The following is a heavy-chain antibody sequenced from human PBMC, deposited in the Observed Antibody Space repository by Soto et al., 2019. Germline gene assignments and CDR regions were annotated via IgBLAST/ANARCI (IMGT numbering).Heavy chain of an antibody. D-gene: IGHD2-2*01. V-gene: IGHV4-59*11. CDR3: ARADPAASVGY. J-gene: IGHJ4*02. CDR1: GGSMSSHY. Sequence: PSETLSLTCTVSGGSMSSHYWTWLRQSPGKGLEWIGYISYSGSTYYNPSLKSRVSISADTSKNQFSLRMNSMIAADTAVYYCARADPAASVGYWGQGTMVTVYS. CDR2: ISYSGST.